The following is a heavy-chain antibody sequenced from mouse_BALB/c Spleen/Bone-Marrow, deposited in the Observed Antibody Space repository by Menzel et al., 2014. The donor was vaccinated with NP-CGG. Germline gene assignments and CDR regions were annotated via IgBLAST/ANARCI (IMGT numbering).Heavy chain of an antibody. CDR3: ARGDYYGSSFYWYFDV. V-gene: IGHV5-6-5*01. CDR2: ISSGGST. Sequence: EVKVVESGGGLVKPGGSLKLSCAASGFTFSSYAMSWVRQTPEKRLEWVASISSGGSTYYPDSVKGRFTISGDNARNTLYLQMSSLRSEDTATYYCARGDYYGSSFYWYFDVWGAGTTVTVSS. CDR1: GFTFSSYA. J-gene: IGHJ1*01. D-gene: IGHD1-1*01.